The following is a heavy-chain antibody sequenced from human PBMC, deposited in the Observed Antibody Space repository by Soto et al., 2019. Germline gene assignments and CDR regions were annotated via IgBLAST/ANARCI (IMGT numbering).Heavy chain of an antibody. J-gene: IGHJ4*02. V-gene: IGHV4-59*03. Sequence: SETLSLTCTVSGASISSYYWNWIRQDPDKGLEWIGHIYYSGTTNYNPSLKSRVTISLDASKNQFSLKLRSVTAADTAVYYCATTLGDNDCYQYYFDYWGQGTLVTVSS. D-gene: IGHD3-16*01. CDR3: ATTLGDNDCYQYYFDY. CDR2: IYYSGTT. CDR1: GASISSYY.